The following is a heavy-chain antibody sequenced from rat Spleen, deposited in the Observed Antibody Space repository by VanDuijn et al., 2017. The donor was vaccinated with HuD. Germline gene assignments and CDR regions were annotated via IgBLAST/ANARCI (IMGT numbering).Heavy chain of an antibody. CDR2: ISSSSGT. D-gene: IGHD1-1*01. CDR3: ARDYYSALFDY. CDR1: GFTFSSYG. V-gene: IGHV5-62*01. Sequence: VQLVESGGGLVQPGKSLKLSCSASGFTFSSYGMHWIRQAPGKGLDWVAYISSSSGTVYADAVKERFTISRDNAKNTLYLQLNSLKSEDTAIYYCARDYYSALFDYWGQGVMVTVSS. J-gene: IGHJ2*01.